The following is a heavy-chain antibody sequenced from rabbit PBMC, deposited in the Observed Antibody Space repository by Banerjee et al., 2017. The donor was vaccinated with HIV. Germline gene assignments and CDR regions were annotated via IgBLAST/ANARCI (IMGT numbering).Heavy chain of an antibody. CDR3: ARGVVAGNGGYSYGFDL. J-gene: IGHJ4*01. Sequence: QEQLEESGGDLVKPGASLTLTCTASGFSFSSSYYMCWVRQAPGKGLEWIACIYAGSSGSTYYASWAKGRFTISKTSSTTVTLQMTSLTAADTATYFCARGVVAGNGGYSYGFDLWGQGTLVTVS. D-gene: IGHD6-1*01. V-gene: IGHV1S45*01. CDR2: IYAGSSGST. CDR1: GFSFSSSYY.